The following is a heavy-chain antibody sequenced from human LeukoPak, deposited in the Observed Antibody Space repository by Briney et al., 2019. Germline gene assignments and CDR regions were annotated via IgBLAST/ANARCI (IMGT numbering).Heavy chain of an antibody. CDR1: GGTFSSYA. Sequence: SVKVSCKASGGTFSSYAISWVRQAPGQGLEWMGGIIPIFGTANYAQKFQGRVTITADKSTSTAYMELSSLRSEDTAVYYCARGSMINAAEGAMNWLDPWGQGTPVTVSS. D-gene: IGHD3-22*01. V-gene: IGHV1-69*06. CDR3: ARGSMINAAEGAMNWLDP. CDR2: IIPIFGTA. J-gene: IGHJ5*02.